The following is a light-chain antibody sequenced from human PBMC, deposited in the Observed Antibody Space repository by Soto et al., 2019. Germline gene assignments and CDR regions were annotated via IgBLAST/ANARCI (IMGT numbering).Light chain of an antibody. Sequence: QSVLTQPPSASGTPGQRVNISCYGSTSNIGSDTVNWYQQLPGTAPKLLIYRNTQRPSGVPDRFSGSKSGASASLAISGLQSEDEADYYCASWDDSLDVVVFGGGTKLTVL. CDR1: TSNIGSDT. J-gene: IGLJ2*01. V-gene: IGLV1-44*01. CDR3: ASWDDSLDVVV. CDR2: RNT.